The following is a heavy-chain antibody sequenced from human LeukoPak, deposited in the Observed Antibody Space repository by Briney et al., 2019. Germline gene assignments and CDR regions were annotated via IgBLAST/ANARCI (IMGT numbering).Heavy chain of an antibody. CDR2: IYSGGST. Sequence: PGGSLRLSCAASGFTVSSNYMSWVRQAPGKGLEWVSVIYSGGSTYYADSVKGRFTISRDNSKNTLYLQMNSLRVEDTAVYYCARLFPGFSSSWFDYWGQGTLVTVSA. V-gene: IGHV3-66*01. CDR3: ARLFPGFSSSWFDY. D-gene: IGHD6-13*01. J-gene: IGHJ4*02. CDR1: GFTVSSNY.